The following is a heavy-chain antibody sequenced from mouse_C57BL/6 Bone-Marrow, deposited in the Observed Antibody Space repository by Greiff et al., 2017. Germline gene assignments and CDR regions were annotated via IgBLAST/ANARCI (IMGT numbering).Heavy chain of an antibody. Sequence: VQLQQSGAELVRPGASVKLSCTASGFNIKDDYMHWVKQRPEQGLEWIGWIDPENGDTEYASKFQGKATITADTSSNTAYLQLSSLTSEDTAVYYCRPMTTGEAGAMGGWGQGTSVTVAS. V-gene: IGHV14-4*01. CDR2: IDPENGDT. CDR3: RPMTTGEAGAMGG. D-gene: IGHD2-3*01. CDR1: GFNIKDDY. J-gene: IGHJ4*01.